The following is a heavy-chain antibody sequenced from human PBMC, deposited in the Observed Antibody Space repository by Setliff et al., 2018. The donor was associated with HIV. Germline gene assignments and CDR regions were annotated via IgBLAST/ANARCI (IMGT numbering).Heavy chain of an antibody. CDR3: TTGLPLFCSGGSCLFDF. CDR1: GFTLTELS. J-gene: IGHJ4*02. Sequence: WASVKVSCKVSGFTLTELSMHWVRQAPGKGLEWMGSFNPEDGKTIYAQKFQGRVTMIEDTSTDTAYMELSSLRSEDTAVYYCTTGLPLFCSGGSCLFDFWGQGTLVTVSS. V-gene: IGHV1-24*01. D-gene: IGHD2-15*01. CDR2: FNPEDGKT.